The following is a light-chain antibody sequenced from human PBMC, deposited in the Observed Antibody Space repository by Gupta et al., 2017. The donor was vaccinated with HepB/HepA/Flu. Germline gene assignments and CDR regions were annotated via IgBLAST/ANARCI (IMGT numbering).Light chain of an antibody. V-gene: IGKV2-28*01. Sequence: EIVMTQSPLSLPVTPGEPASISCRSSQSLLHSNGYNYLDWYLQKPGQSPQLLIYLGSNRASGVPDRFRASGSGTDFTLKISRVEAEDVGVYYFMQALQTHTFGGGTKVDIK. CDR2: LGS. CDR3: MQALQTHT. CDR1: QSLLHSNGYNY. J-gene: IGKJ4*01.